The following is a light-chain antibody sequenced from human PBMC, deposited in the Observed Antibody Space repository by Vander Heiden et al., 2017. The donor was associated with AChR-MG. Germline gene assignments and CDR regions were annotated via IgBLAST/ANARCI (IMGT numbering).Light chain of an antibody. CDR3: SSYRIPDSWV. CDR2: EMS. Sequence: QSALTPPPSVSGPPGHSVPIPCTRTRRDVGSYFPVPFYQHSPGTAPKLLIYEMSNRPSGGPDRFSGAKSGNTASLTISGLQAEDEADYYCSSYRIPDSWVFGGGTKLTVL. CDR1: RRDVGSYFP. V-gene: IGLV2-18*02. J-gene: IGLJ3*02.